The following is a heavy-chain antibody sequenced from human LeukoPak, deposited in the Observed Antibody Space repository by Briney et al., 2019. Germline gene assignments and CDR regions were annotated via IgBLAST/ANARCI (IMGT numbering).Heavy chain of an antibody. D-gene: IGHD1-26*01. J-gene: IGHJ4*02. CDR3: ARDVLGALDY. V-gene: IGHV3-7*01. CDR1: GFTFRTYW. Sequence: PGGSLILSCAASGFTFRTYWMAWVRQAPGKGLEWVANIKEDETEKHYVESVKGRFTISRDNTKNSLSLQMNSLRADDTAVYHCARDVLGALDYWSQGTLVTVSS. CDR2: IKEDETEK.